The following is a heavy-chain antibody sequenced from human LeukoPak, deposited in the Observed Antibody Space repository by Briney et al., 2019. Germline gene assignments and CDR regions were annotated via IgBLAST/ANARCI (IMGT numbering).Heavy chain of an antibody. CDR3: AKGPSSSWYYFDY. V-gene: IGHV3-30*18. J-gene: IGHJ4*02. D-gene: IGHD6-13*01. CDR1: GFTSSSYG. CDR2: ISYDGSNK. Sequence: GRSLRLSCAASGFTSSSYGMHWVRQAPGKGLEWVAVISYDGSNKYYADPVKGRFTISRDNSKNTLYLQMNSLRAEDTAVYYCAKGPSSSWYYFDYWGQGTLVTVSS.